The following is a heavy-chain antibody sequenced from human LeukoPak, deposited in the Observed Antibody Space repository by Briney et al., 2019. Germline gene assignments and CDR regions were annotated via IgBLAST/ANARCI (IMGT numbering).Heavy chain of an antibody. J-gene: IGHJ4*02. V-gene: IGHV5-51*01. CDR2: IYPGDSDT. D-gene: IGHD3-3*01. Sequence: GESLKISCKGSGYSFTSYWIAWVRQMPGKGLEWMGIIYPGDSDTRYSPSFQGQVTISADKSISTAYLPWTSRKASATAMFYCARQRVVHGDPFDYWGQGTLVTVSS. CDR1: GYSFTSYW. CDR3: ARQRVVHGDPFDY.